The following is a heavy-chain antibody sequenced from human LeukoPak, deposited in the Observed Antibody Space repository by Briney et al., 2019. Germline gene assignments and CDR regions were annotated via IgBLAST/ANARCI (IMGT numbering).Heavy chain of an antibody. V-gene: IGHV1-69*13. J-gene: IGHJ4*02. Sequence: ASVKVSCKTSGGTFSSYAISWVRQAPGQGLEWMGGIIPMFGIANYAQKFQGRVTITADESTSTAYMELRSLRSDDTAVYYCARDKRYSGSYYFDYWGQGTLVTVSS. CDR3: ARDKRYSGSYYFDY. CDR2: IIPMFGIA. CDR1: GGTFSSYA. D-gene: IGHD1-26*01.